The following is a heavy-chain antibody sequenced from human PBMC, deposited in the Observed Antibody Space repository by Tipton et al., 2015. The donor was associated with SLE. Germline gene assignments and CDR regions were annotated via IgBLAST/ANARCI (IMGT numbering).Heavy chain of an antibody. V-gene: IGHV3-66*02. CDR2: IYSGGST. D-gene: IGHD3-22*01. CDR1: GFTVSSNY. Sequence: SLRLSCAASGFTVSSNYMSWVRQAPGKGLEWVSVIYSGGSTYYVDSVKGRFTISRDNSKNTLYLQMNSLRAEDTAVYYCARESTMIVVAHYGMDVWGQGTTVTVSS. CDR3: ARESTMIVVAHYGMDV. J-gene: IGHJ6*02.